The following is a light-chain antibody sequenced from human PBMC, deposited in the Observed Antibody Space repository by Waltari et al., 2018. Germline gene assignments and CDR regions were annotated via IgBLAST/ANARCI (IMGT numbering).Light chain of an antibody. V-gene: IGKV1-5*03. J-gene: IGKJ2*01. CDR1: QRISSW. CDR3: QQYKAYPYT. Sequence: DIQMTQSPSTLSASVGHRVTISCRASQRISSWLAWYQQKPGKAPKLLISKASTLESGVPSRFSGSGSGTEFTLTISSLQPDDFATYYCQQYKAYPYTFGQGTELEIK. CDR2: KAS.